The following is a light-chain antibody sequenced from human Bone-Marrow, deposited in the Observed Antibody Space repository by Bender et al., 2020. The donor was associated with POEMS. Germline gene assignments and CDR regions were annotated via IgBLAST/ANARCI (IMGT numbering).Light chain of an antibody. J-gene: IGLJ2*01. V-gene: IGLV1-40*01. CDR3: SSYARNNIFV. Sequence: QSVLTQPPSVSGAPGQRVTISCTGSSSNIGAGYDVHWYQQLPGTAPKLLIYDNTKRPSGVPDRFSGSKSGNTASLTVSGLQAEDEAYYYCSSYARNNIFVFGGGTKLTVL. CDR1: SSNIGAGYD. CDR2: DNT.